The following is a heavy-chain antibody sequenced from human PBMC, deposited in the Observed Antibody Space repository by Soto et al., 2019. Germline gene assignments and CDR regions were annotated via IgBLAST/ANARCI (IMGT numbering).Heavy chain of an antibody. CDR2: ISSSSSTI. CDR3: ARRADSSGYYFNWFDP. Sequence: GGSLRLSCAASGFTFSSYSMNWVRQAPGKGLEWVSYISSSSSTIYYADSVKGRFTISRDNAKNSLYLQMNSLRDEDTAVFYCARRADSSGYYFNWFDPWGQGTLVTVSS. CDR1: GFTFSSYS. D-gene: IGHD3-22*01. V-gene: IGHV3-48*02. J-gene: IGHJ5*02.